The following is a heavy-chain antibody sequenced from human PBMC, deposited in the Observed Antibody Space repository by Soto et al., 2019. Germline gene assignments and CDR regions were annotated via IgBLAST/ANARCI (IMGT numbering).Heavy chain of an antibody. J-gene: IGHJ3*02. CDR2: IWYDGSKK. D-gene: IGHD4-17*01. CDR1: GFTFSGFG. Sequence: QVQLVESGGGVVQPGTSLRLSCEASGFTFSGFGMHWVRQAPGKGLVWVAGIWYDGSKKYYADCVKGRFTISRDNSKNALYLQMNSLRAEDTAVYYCARGRGGSYGGNSAHFDIWGQGTLVTVSS. V-gene: IGHV3-33*01. CDR3: ARGRGGSYGGNSAHFDI.